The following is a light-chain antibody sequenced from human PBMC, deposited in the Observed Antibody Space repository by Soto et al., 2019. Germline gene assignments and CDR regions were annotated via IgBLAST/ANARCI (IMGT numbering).Light chain of an antibody. V-gene: IGKV3-11*01. CDR2: DAS. J-gene: IGKJ1*01. CDR1: QSVSSY. Sequence: EIVLTQSPATLSLSPGERATLSCRASQSVSSYLAWYQQKPGQAPRLLIYDASNRATGIPARFSGSGSGTDFTRTISSLEPEDVAVYYCQQRSNWPPWTCGQGTKVEIK. CDR3: QQRSNWPPWT.